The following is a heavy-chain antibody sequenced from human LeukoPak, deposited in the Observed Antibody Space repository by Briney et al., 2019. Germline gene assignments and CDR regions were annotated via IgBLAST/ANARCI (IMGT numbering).Heavy chain of an antibody. CDR1: GFTFTSSA. J-gene: IGHJ4*02. D-gene: IGHD4-17*01. CDR3: AAVRAYGVYGWGFDY. CDR2: IVVGSGNT. V-gene: IGHV1-58*01. Sequence: GTSVKVSCKASGFTFTSSAVQWVRQARGQRLEWIGWIVVGSGNTNYAQKFQERVTITRDMSTSTAYMELSSLRSGDTAVYYCAAVRAYGVYGWGFDYWGQGTLVTVSS.